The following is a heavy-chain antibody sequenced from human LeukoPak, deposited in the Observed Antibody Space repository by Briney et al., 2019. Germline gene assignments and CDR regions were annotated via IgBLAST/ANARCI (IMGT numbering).Heavy chain of an antibody. CDR2: IESDGAST. Sequence: GGSLRLSCAASGFTFSTCWLHWVRQAPGKGLVWVSRIESDGASTTYADSVKGRFTISRDNAKNTLYLQMNSLRAEDTAVYYCARGYFHGSIDYWGQGTLVTVSS. J-gene: IGHJ4*02. V-gene: IGHV3-74*01. D-gene: IGHD5-18*01. CDR3: ARGYFHGSIDY. CDR1: GFTFSTCW.